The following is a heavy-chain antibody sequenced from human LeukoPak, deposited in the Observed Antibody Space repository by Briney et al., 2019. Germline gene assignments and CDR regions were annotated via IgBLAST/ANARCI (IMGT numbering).Heavy chain of an antibody. V-gene: IGHV3-30-3*01. CDR3: ARGGATSISQDAFDI. D-gene: IGHD3-3*01. Sequence: PGGSLGLSCAASGFTFSSYAMHWVRQAPGKGLEWVAVISYDGSNKYYADSVKGRFTISRDNSKNTLYLQMNSLRAEDTAVYYCARGGATSISQDAFDIWGQGTMVTVSS. CDR1: GFTFSSYA. J-gene: IGHJ3*02. CDR2: ISYDGSNK.